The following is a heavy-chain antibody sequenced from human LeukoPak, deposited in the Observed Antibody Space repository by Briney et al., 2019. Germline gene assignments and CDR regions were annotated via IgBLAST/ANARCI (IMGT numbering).Heavy chain of an antibody. CDR2: IDHSGST. CDR3: ARDDAFDI. CDR1: GGSFSGYY. V-gene: IGHV4-34*01. J-gene: IGHJ3*02. Sequence: SETLSLTCAVYGGSFSGYYWSWIRQPPGKGLEWIGEIDHSGSTNYNPSLKSRVTISVDTSKNQFSLKLSSVTAADTAVYYCARDDAFDIWGQGTMVTVSS.